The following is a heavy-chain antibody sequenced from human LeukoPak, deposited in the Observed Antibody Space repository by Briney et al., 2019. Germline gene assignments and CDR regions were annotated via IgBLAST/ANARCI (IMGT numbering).Heavy chain of an antibody. CDR2: INPSGGST. J-gene: IGHJ4*02. D-gene: IGHD3-22*01. Sequence: ASVKVSCKASGYTFTSYYMHWVRQAPGQGLEWMGIINPSGGSTSYAQKFQGRVTMTRDMSTSTVYMELSSLRSEDTAVYYCARASHYYDSSGSPLGYWGQGTLVTVSS. CDR3: ARASHYYDSSGSPLGY. CDR1: GYTFTSYY. V-gene: IGHV1-46*01.